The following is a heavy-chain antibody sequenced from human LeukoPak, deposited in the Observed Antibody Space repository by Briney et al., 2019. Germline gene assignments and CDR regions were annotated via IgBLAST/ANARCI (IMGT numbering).Heavy chain of an antibody. CDR3: AREYLVVPTLDAFDI. D-gene: IGHD3-22*01. Sequence: GGSLRLSCAASGFPFSSYSMNWVRQAPGKGLEWVSSISSSSSYIYYADSVKGRFTISRDNAKNSLYLQMNSLRAEDTAVYYCAREYLVVPTLDAFDIWGQGTMVTVSS. CDR1: GFPFSSYS. CDR2: ISSSSSYI. V-gene: IGHV3-21*01. J-gene: IGHJ3*02.